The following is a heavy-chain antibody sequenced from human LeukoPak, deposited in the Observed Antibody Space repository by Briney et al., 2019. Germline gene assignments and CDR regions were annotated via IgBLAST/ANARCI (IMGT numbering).Heavy chain of an antibody. CDR1: GGSFSGYY. CDR2: INHSGST. V-gene: IGHV4-34*01. Sequence: SETLSLTCAVYGGSFSGYYWSWIRQPPGKGLEWIREINHSGSTNYNPSLKSRVTISVDTSKNQFSLKLSSVTAADTAVYYCARGPGYYDSSGYPGLSTENWFDPWGQGTLVTVSS. J-gene: IGHJ5*02. CDR3: ARGPGYYDSSGYPGLSTENWFDP. D-gene: IGHD3-22*01.